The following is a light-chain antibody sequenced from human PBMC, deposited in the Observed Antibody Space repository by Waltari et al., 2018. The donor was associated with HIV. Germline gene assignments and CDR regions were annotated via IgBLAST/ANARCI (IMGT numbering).Light chain of an antibody. CDR1: QDIRKF. V-gene: IGKV1-33*01. CDR3: QQYDNFPIT. J-gene: IGKJ5*01. CDR2: DAS. Sequence: DIEMTQSPSSLSASVGDRVTITCQASQDIRKFLSWFQQKPGRAPKVLIYDASNLESGVPSRFSGSGSGTDFTLTISGLQPEDIATYYCQQYDNFPITFGQGTRLEIK.